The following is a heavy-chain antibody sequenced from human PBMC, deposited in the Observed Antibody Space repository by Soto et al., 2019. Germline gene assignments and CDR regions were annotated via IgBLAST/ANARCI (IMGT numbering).Heavy chain of an antibody. CDR3: VRDRCVSTNCYYDY. Sequence: PGGSLRLSCAASGFTVSSNYMSWVRQAPGKGLEWISVIYSGGSTYYADSVKGRFTLARYNSKNTLYLKMNSLRAEDTAVYYCVRDRCVSTNCYYDYWGQGILVTVSS. D-gene: IGHD2-2*01. V-gene: IGHV3-53*01. J-gene: IGHJ4*02. CDR2: IYSGGST. CDR1: GFTVSSNY.